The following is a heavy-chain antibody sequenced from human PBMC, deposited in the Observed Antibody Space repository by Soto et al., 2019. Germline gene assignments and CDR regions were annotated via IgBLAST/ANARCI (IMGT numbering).Heavy chain of an antibody. CDR2: INHSGST. CDR3: ARGFNIVVVPAARGGYYYMDV. J-gene: IGHJ6*03. D-gene: IGHD2-2*01. CDR1: GGSFSGYY. Sequence: SETLSLTCAVYGGSFSGYYWSWIRQPPGKGLEWIGEINHSGSTNYNPSLKSRFTISVDTSKNQFSLKLSSVTAADTAVYYCARGFNIVVVPAARGGYYYMDVWGKGTTVTVSS. V-gene: IGHV4-34*01.